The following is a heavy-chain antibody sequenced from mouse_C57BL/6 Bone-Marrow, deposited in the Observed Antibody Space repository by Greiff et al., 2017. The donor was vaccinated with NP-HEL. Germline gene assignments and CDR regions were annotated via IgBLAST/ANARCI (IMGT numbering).Heavy chain of an antibody. Sequence: EVQGVESGGGLVQPGGSLKLSCAASGFTFSDYGMAWVRQAPRKGPEWVAFISNLAYSIYYADTVTGRFTISRENAKNTLYLEMSSLRSEDTAMYYCARHARYGNYVDYAMDYWGQGTSVTVSS. CDR2: ISNLAYSI. D-gene: IGHD2-1*01. V-gene: IGHV5-15*01. CDR1: GFTFSDYG. J-gene: IGHJ4*01. CDR3: ARHARYGNYVDYAMDY.